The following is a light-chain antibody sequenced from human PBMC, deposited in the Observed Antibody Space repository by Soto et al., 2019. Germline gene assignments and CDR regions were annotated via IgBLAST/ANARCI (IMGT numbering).Light chain of an antibody. CDR1: QSASISH. V-gene: IGKV3-20*01. Sequence: EIVLTQSPGTLSLSPGARATLSCRASQSASISHFAWYQQKPGQAPRLLLYGASIRATGSSDRFSGSGSGTDFTLTIITLEPEDFSVYYCQQYGSTPRVTFGQGTKLEIK. CDR3: QQYGSTPRVT. CDR2: GAS. J-gene: IGKJ2*01.